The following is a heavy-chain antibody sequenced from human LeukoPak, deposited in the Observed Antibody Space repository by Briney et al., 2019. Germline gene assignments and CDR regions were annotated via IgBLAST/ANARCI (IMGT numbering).Heavy chain of an antibody. CDR3: ARDLLNYGSAYYDVGIFDS. CDR1: GFSFSTSG. D-gene: IGHD3-10*01. Sequence: HPGWSLRLSCEASGFSFSTSGVHWVRQAPGKGLEWMAVISKDGRKNHYADSVKGRFTISRDNSKSTLFLQMNSLRPEDTAIYYCARDLLNYGSAYYDVGIFDSWGQGTLVTVSS. CDR2: ISKDGRKN. V-gene: IGHV3-30*04. J-gene: IGHJ4*02.